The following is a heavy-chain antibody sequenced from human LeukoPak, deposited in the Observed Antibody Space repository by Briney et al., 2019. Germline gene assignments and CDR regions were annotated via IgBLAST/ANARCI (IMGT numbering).Heavy chain of an antibody. CDR3: ARVPLYYYDSSGYFDY. J-gene: IGHJ4*02. CDR2: INPNSGGT. V-gene: IGHV1-2*02. D-gene: IGHD3-22*01. CDR1: GYTFTGYY. Sequence: GASVKVSCKASGYTFTGYYMHWVRQAPGQGLEWMGWINPNSGGTNYAQKFQGRVTMTRDTSISTAYMELSRLRSDDTAVYYCARVPLYYYDSSGYFDYWGQGTLVTVSS.